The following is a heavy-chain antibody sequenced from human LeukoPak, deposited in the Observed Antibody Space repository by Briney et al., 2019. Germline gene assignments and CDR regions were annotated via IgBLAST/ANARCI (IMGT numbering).Heavy chain of an antibody. D-gene: IGHD6-13*01. CDR2: IKQDGSEK. V-gene: IGHV3-7*01. CDR1: GFTFSNYW. J-gene: IGHJ4*02. Sequence: GGSLRLSCAASGFTFSNYWMTWVRQAPGKGLEWVAKIKQDGSEKYYVDSVKGRFTISRDNAKNSLYLQMNSLRAEDTAVYYCAREAIIAAVSPDGDYFDYWGQGTLVTVSS. CDR3: AREAIIAAVSPDGDYFDY.